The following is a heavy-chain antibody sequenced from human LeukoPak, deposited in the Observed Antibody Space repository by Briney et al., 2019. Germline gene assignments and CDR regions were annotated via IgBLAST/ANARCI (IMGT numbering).Heavy chain of an antibody. CDR3: ARGKLGGGETFDS. J-gene: IGHJ4*02. CDR1: GFSFRSYS. D-gene: IGHD3-16*01. V-gene: IGHV3-21*01. Sequence: GGSLRLSCAASGFSFRSYSMDWVRQAPGKGLEWVSSITGSSYISYADSVKGRFTISRDNAENSLFLQMNSLRPEDTAVYFCARGKLGGGETFDSWGQGTLVTVSS. CDR2: ITGSSYI.